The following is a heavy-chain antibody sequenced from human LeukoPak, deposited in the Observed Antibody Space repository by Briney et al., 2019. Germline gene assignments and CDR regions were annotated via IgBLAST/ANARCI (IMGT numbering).Heavy chain of an antibody. V-gene: IGHV1-2*04. D-gene: IGHD2-15*01. CDR1: GYTFTGYY. Sequence: GASVKVSCKASGYTFTGYYMHWVRQAPGQGLEWMGWINPNSGGTNYAQKFQGWVTMTRDTPISTAYMELSRLRSDDTAVYYCARVPYCSGGSCYYYGMDVWGQGTTVTVSS. J-gene: IGHJ6*02. CDR2: INPNSGGT. CDR3: ARVPYCSGGSCYYYGMDV.